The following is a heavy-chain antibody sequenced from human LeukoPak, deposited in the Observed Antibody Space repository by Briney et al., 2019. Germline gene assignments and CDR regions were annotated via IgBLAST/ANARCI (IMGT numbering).Heavy chain of an antibody. J-gene: IGHJ4*02. CDR3: AREGSGSSLDY. CDR1: GGSITTYY. Sequence: SETLSLTCTVSGGSITTYYWSWIRQPPGKGLEWIGYIYYSGSTNYNPSLKSRVTISVDTSKNQFSLKLSSVTAADTAVYYCAREGSGSSLDYWGQGTLVTVSS. D-gene: IGHD3-10*01. CDR2: IYYSGST. V-gene: IGHV4-59*01.